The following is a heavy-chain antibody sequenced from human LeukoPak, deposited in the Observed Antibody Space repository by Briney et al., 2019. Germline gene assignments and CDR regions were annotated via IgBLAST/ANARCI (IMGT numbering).Heavy chain of an antibody. Sequence: SETLSLTCTVSGGSISSYYWSWIRQPPGKGLEWIGYIYYSGSTNYNPSLKSRVTISVDTSKNQSSLKLSSVTAADTAVYYCARDSGITIFGTYGMDVWGQGTTVTVSS. CDR1: GGSISSYY. D-gene: IGHD3-3*01. CDR2: IYYSGST. V-gene: IGHV4-59*01. CDR3: ARDSGITIFGTYGMDV. J-gene: IGHJ6*02.